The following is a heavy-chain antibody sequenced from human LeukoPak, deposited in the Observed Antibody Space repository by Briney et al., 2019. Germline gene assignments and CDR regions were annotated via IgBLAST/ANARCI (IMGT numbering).Heavy chain of an antibody. D-gene: IGHD3-3*01. Sequence: SETLSLTCTVSGGSISSYYWSWIRQPPGKGLEWIGYIYTSGSTNYNPSLKSRVTISVDTSKNQFSLKLRSVTAADTAVYYCARLSTIFGVVIPRQYYFDYWGQGTLVTVSS. CDR2: IYTSGST. CDR1: GGSISSYY. J-gene: IGHJ4*02. V-gene: IGHV4-4*09. CDR3: ARLSTIFGVVIPRQYYFDY.